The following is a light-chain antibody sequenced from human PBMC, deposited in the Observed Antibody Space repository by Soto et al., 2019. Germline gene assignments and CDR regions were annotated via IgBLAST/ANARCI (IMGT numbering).Light chain of an antibody. CDR2: GAS. Sequence: EIVITQSPGTLSLSPGERATLSCRASQSISSYLAWYQQKPGQAPRLLIYGASTRATGIPARFSGSGSGTEFTLTISSLQSEDFAVYYCEQYNNWPITFGQGTKVDIK. J-gene: IGKJ1*01. CDR3: EQYNNWPIT. CDR1: QSISSY. V-gene: IGKV3-15*01.